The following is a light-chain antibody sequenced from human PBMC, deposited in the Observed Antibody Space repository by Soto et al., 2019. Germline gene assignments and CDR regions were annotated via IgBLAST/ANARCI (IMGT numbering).Light chain of an antibody. J-gene: IGKJ1*01. V-gene: IGKV1-12*01. CDR3: QQANGFLWK. CDR1: QRISSW. Sequence: PSSVTASVGARVTITRRASQRISSWLAWYQQKPGKAPKLLIYAASILQSGVPSKFSGSGSGTDFTLTIISLYPEDFATCDCQQANGFLWKFGQGTDVDIK. CDR2: AAS.